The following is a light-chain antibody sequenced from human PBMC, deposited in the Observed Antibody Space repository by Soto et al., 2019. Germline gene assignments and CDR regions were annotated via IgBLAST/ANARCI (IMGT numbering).Light chain of an antibody. V-gene: IGLV2-14*01. CDR1: SSDVGAYNY. CDR2: DVS. J-gene: IGLJ1*01. Sequence: QSALTQPASVSGSPGQSITISCTGTSSDVGAYNYDSWYQQYPGEAPKVIIYDVSHRPAGVSNRFSGSKPGNAASLTISGLQTQDEADYYCSSYTSATTYVFGTGTKVTV. CDR3: SSYTSATTYV.